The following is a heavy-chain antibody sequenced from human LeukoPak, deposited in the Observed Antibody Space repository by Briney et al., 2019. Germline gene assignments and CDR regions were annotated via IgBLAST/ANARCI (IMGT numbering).Heavy chain of an antibody. CDR3: AKGKSYSGSYCDY. Sequence: GGSLRLSCAASGFTFSSYGMHWVRQAPGKGLEWVAVIWYDGSNKYYADSVKGRFTISRDNSKNTLYLQMNSLRAEDTAVYYCAKGKSYSGSYCDYWGQGTLVTVSS. CDR1: GFTFSSYG. J-gene: IGHJ4*02. CDR2: IWYDGSNK. D-gene: IGHD1-26*01. V-gene: IGHV3-33*06.